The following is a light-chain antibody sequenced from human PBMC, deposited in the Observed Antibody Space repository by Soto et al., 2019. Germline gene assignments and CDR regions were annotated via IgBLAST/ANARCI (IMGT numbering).Light chain of an antibody. V-gene: IGKV2-28*01. CDR1: QSLLNSNGYSY. CDR3: MQALHIPLT. J-gene: IGKJ4*01. Sequence: DIVMTQSPLSLPVTPGEPASISCRSSQSLLNSNGYSYLDWYLQKPGQSPQLLIYLGSNRASGVPDRFSGSGSGTDFTLKIRRVEAEDVGVYYCMQALHIPLTFGGGTKVEIK. CDR2: LGS.